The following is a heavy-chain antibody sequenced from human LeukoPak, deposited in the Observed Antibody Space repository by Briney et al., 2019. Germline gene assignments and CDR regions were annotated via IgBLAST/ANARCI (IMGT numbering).Heavy chain of an antibody. D-gene: IGHD3-10*01. CDR3: ARLELLWFGELPYFDY. V-gene: IGHV3-7*01. CDR1: GCTLSSYW. CDR2: IKQDGREK. Sequence: GGSVRLSCAACGCTLSSYWKRWVRQARGKGVEGGANIKQDGREKYYVDSVKGRFTISRDNAKNSLYLQMNSLRAEDTAVYYCARLELLWFGELPYFDYWGQGTLVTVS. J-gene: IGHJ4*02.